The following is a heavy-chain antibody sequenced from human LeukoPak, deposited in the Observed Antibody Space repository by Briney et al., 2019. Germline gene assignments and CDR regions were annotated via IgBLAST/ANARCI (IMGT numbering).Heavy chain of an antibody. CDR2: ISSSGSTI. CDR1: GFILSSYE. D-gene: IGHD3-10*02. CDR3: AELGITMIGGV. J-gene: IGHJ6*04. V-gene: IGHV3-48*03. Sequence: PGGSLRLSCEASGFILSSYEMNWVRQAPGKGLEWVSYISSSGSTIYYADSVKGRFTISRDNAKNSLYLQMNSLRAEDTAVYYCAELGITMIGGVWGKGTTVTISS.